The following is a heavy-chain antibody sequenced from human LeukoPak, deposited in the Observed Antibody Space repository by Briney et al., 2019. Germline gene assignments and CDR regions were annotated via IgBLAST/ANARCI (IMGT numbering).Heavy chain of an antibody. D-gene: IGHD3-22*01. J-gene: IGHJ6*02. CDR3: ARGRRDSSGYRMDV. CDR1: GYTFTSYA. V-gene: IGHV1-3*01. CDR2: INAGNGNT. Sequence: ASVKVSCKASGYTFTSYAMHWMRQAPGQRLEWMGWINAGNGNTKYSQKFQGRVTITRDTSASTAYMELSSLRSEDTAVYYCARGRRDSSGYRMDVWGQGTTVTVSS.